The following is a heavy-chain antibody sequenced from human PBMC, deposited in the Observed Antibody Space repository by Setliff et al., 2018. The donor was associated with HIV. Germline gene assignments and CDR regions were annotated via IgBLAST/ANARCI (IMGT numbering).Heavy chain of an antibody. CDR3: GRDIAAGAPQYYLDY. V-gene: IGHV1-2*02. CDR2: VNPNSGGT. Sequence: ASVKVSCKASGYTFTGYYMHWVRQAPGQGLEWMGWVNPNSGGTNYAQKFQGRVTMTRDTSNSTAYLELSRLRSDDTAVYYCGRDIAAGAPQYYLDYWGQGTLVTVS. J-gene: IGHJ4*02. CDR1: GYTFTGYY. D-gene: IGHD6-13*01.